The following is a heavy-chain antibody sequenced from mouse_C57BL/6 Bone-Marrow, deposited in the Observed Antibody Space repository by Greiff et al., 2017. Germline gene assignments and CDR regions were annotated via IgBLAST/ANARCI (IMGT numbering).Heavy chain of an antibody. J-gene: IGHJ2*01. CDR1: GYTFTSYT. D-gene: IGHD2-1*01. V-gene: IGHV1-4*01. CDR3: AAIYPLRY. CDR2: INPSSGYT. Sequence: VHLVESGAELARPGASVKMSCKASGYTFTSYTMHWVKQRPGQGLEWIGYINPSSGYTKYNQKFKDKATLTADKSSSTAYMQLSSLTSEDSAVYYCAAIYPLRYWGQGTTLTVSS.